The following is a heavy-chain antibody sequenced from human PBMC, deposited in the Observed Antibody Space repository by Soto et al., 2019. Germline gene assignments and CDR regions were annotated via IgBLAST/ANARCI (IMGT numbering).Heavy chain of an antibody. CDR2: ISSSSSTI. Sequence: VQLVESGGGLVQPGGSLRLSCAASGFTFSSYSMNWVRQAPGKGLEWVSYISSSSSTIYYADSVKGRFTISRDNAKNSLYLQMNSLRAEDTAVYYCASRLWFGELLLADYWGQGTLVTVSS. V-gene: IGHV3-48*01. D-gene: IGHD3-10*01. CDR1: GFTFSSYS. CDR3: ASRLWFGELLLADY. J-gene: IGHJ4*02.